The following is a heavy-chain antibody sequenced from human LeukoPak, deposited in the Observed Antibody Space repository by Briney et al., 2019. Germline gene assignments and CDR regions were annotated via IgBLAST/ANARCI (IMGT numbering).Heavy chain of an antibody. Sequence: SETLSLTCTVSGGSISSGGYYWSWIRQHPGKGLEWIGYIYYSGSTHYNPSLKSRVTISVDTSKNQFSLKLSSVTAADTAVYYCAREEGNAGYYDYWGQGTLVTVSS. CDR3: AREEGNAGYYDY. D-gene: IGHD3-9*01. CDR1: GGSISSGGYY. CDR2: IYYSGST. J-gene: IGHJ4*02. V-gene: IGHV4-31*03.